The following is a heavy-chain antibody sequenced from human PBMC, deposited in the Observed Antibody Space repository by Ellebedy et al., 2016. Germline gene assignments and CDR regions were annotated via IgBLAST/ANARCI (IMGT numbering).Heavy chain of an antibody. J-gene: IGHJ6*02. CDR3: ARGYSEPFVFHFYSYHYVMDV. Sequence: GSLRLSCAVYGGSFSGYYWSWIRQPPGKGLEWIGHIYYTGSTSYNPSLKRRVSISVDTSKNQLFLKLTSVTAADTAVYYCARGYSEPFVFHFYSYHYVMDVWGQGTTVTVSS. CDR2: IYYTGST. V-gene: IGHV4-34*01. CDR1: GGSFSGYY. D-gene: IGHD4-11*01.